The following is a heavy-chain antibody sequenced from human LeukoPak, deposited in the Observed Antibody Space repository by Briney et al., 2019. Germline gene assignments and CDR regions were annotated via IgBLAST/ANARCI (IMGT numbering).Heavy chain of an antibody. J-gene: IGHJ6*02. CDR1: GFTFSSYA. V-gene: IGHV3-30-3*01. Sequence: GGSLRLSCAASGFTFSSYAMHWVRQAPGKGLEWVAVISYDGSNKYYADSVKGRFTISRDNSKNTLYLQMNSLRAEDTAVYYRAREDYYGSGSIYYYGMDVWGQGTTVTVSS. CDR3: AREDYYGSGSIYYYGMDV. D-gene: IGHD3-10*01. CDR2: ISYDGSNK.